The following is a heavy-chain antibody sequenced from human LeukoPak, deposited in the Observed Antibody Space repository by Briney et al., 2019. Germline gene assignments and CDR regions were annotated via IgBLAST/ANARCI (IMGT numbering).Heavy chain of an antibody. CDR2: ISSSSSYI. D-gene: IGHD2-21*02. Sequence: PGRSLGLSCAASGFTFSSYSMNWVRQAPGKGLEWVSSISSSSSYIYYADSVKGRFTISRDNAKNSLYLQMNSLRAEDTAVYYCARDPGGLRDYWGQGTLVTVSS. V-gene: IGHV3-21*04. CDR3: ARDPGGLRDY. J-gene: IGHJ4*02. CDR1: GFTFSSYS.